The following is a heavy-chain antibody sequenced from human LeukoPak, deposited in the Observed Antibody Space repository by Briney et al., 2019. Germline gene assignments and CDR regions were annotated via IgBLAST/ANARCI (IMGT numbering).Heavy chain of an antibody. CDR3: AKSSAHSGYDSDFDY. J-gene: IGHJ4*02. Sequence: SGGSLRLSCAASGFTFSSYAMSWVRQAPGKGLEWVSAISGSGGSTYYADSVKGRFTISRDNSKNTLYLQMNSLRAEDTAVYYCAKSSAHSGYDSDFDYWGQGTLVTVSS. CDR2: ISGSGGST. V-gene: IGHV3-23*01. D-gene: IGHD5-12*01. CDR1: GFTFSSYA.